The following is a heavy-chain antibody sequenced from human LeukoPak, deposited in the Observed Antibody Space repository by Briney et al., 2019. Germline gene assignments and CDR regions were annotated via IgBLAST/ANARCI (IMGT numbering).Heavy chain of an antibody. CDR2: IHYTGAT. CDR1: GGSIGSDNHY. J-gene: IGHJ4*02. Sequence: SGTLSLTCSVSGGSIGSDNHYWAWIRQPPGKGLEWIGSIHYTGATYYGPSLRSRVTISVDTSKSQFSLKVTSVTAADTAVYFCARDTRYDSGGHDCWGQGTLVTVSS. CDR3: ARDTRYDSGGHDC. V-gene: IGHV4-39*07. D-gene: IGHD3-22*01.